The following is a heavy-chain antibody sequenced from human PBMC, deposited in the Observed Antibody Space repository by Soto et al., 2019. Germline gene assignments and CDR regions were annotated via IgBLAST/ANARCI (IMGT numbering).Heavy chain of an antibody. CDR3: ARDARGDEAPMDY. CDR1: GYTFTYRY. CDR2: INPNSGGT. V-gene: IGHV1-2*04. J-gene: IGHJ4*02. D-gene: IGHD3-10*01. Sequence: ASVKVSCKASGYTFTYRYLHWVRQAPGQALEWMGWINPNSGGTNYAQKFQGWVTMTRDTSISTAYMELSRLRSDDTAVYYCARDARGDEAPMDYWGQGTLVTVSS.